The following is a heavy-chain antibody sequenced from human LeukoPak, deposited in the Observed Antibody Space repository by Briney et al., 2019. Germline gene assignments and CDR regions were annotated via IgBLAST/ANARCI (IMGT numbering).Heavy chain of an antibody. CDR1: GYTLTELS. V-gene: IGHV1-24*01. J-gene: IGHJ3*02. Sequence: GASVKVSCKVSGYTLTELSMHWVRQAPGNGLEWMGGFDPKDVETIYAQKLQGRVTLTEDTSTDTAYMELSSLRSEDTAVYYCTTMFLGGYDFLNGYYKNAFDIWGQGTMVTVSS. D-gene: IGHD3-9*01. CDR2: FDPKDVET. CDR3: TTMFLGGYDFLNGYYKNAFDI.